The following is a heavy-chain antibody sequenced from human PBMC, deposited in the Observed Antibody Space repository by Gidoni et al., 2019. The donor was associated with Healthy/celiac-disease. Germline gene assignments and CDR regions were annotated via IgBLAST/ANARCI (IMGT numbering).Heavy chain of an antibody. V-gene: IGHV4-34*01. Sequence: QVQLQQWGAGLLKPSETLSLTCAVYGGSFSGYYWSWIRQPPGKGLEWIGEINHSGSTNYSPSLKSRVTISVDTSKNQFSLKLSSVTAADTAVYYCAREPRDFWSGYDIGESDYWGQGTLVTVSS. D-gene: IGHD3-3*01. CDR1: GGSFSGYY. J-gene: IGHJ4*02. CDR3: AREPRDFWSGYDIGESDY. CDR2: INHSGST.